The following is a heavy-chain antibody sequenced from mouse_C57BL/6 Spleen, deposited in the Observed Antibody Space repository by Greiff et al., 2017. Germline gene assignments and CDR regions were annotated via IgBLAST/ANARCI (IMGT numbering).Heavy chain of an antibody. D-gene: IGHD1-1*01. CDR3: ARGSYYGSSTGFAY. Sequence: VQLQQSGPELVKPGASVKISCKASGYAFSSSWMNWVKQRPGKGLEWIGRIYPGDGDTNYNGKFKGKAKLTADKSSSTAYMQLSSLTSEDSAVYFCARGSYYGSSTGFAYWGQGTLVTVSA. V-gene: IGHV1-82*01. J-gene: IGHJ3*01. CDR2: IYPGDGDT. CDR1: GYAFSSSW.